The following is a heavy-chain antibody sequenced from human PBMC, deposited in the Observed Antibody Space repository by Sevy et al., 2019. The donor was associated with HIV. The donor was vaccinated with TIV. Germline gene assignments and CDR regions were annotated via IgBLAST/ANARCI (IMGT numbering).Heavy chain of an antibody. D-gene: IGHD2-21*02. CDR2: IIPIFGTA. CDR3: ARGPTYCGGDCWEPTRNYYYYYGMDV. J-gene: IGHJ6*02. CDR1: GGTFSSYA. Sequence: ASVKVSCKASGGTFSSYAISWVRQAPGQGLEWMGGIIPIFGTANYAQKFQGRVTITADESTSTAYMELSSLRSEDTAVYYCARGPTYCGGDCWEPTRNYYYYYGMDVWGQGTTVTVSS. V-gene: IGHV1-69*13.